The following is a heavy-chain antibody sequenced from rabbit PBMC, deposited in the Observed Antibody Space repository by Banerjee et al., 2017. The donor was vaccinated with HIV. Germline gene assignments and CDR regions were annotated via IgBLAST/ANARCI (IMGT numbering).Heavy chain of an antibody. CDR1: GFSFSSNYW. CDR2: IAAGSSGTT. D-gene: IGHD7-1*01. V-gene: IGHV1S45*01. Sequence: EESGGGLVQPEGSLTLTCTASGFSFSSNYWICWVRQAPGKGLEWIACIAAGSSGTTYYASWAKGRFTISKTSSTTVTLQVTSLTAADTATYFCARETWGVTGNYGLWGPGTLVTVS. CDR3: ARETWGVTGNYGL. J-gene: IGHJ4*01.